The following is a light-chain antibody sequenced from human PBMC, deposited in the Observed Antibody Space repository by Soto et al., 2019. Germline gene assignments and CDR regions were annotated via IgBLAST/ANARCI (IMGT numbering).Light chain of an antibody. CDR1: SSDVGGYNY. Sequence: QSALTQPASVSGSPGQSITISCTGTSSDVGGYNYVSWYQQHPGKAPKLMIYDVINRPSGVSNHFSGSKSGNSASLTISGLQAEDEADYYCSSYTSSSTYVVFGGGTKLTVL. J-gene: IGLJ2*01. CDR3: SSYTSSSTYVV. CDR2: DVI. V-gene: IGLV2-14*03.